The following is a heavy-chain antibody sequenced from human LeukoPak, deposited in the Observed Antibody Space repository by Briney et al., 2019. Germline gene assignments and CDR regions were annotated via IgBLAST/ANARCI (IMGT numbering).Heavy chain of an antibody. D-gene: IGHD1-14*01. CDR2: IYYSGST. Sequence: SETLSLTCTVSGGSISSHYWSWIRQPPGKGLEWIAYIYYSGSTYYNPSLKSRVTISVDTSKNQFSLKLSSVTAADTAVYYCARARGYLIPGGIKDYWGQGTLVTVSS. J-gene: IGHJ4*02. CDR3: ARARGYLIPGGIKDY. CDR1: GGSISSHY. V-gene: IGHV4-59*08.